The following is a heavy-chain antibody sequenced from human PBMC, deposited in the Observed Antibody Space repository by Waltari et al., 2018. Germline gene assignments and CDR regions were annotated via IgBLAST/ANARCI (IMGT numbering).Heavy chain of an antibody. CDR2: VYYSGST. CDR3: ARADYYYDKNWFDP. J-gene: IGHJ5*02. CDR1: DSSLSSGDDH. Sequence: QVQLQESGPGLVKPSQTLSLTCPVSDSSLSSGDDHWNWIRQPPGKGLEWIGYVYYSGSTYYNPSLKSRLTISLDTSKNQFYLHLNSVTAADTAVYYCARADYYYDKNWFDPWGQGTPVTVSS. D-gene: IGHD3-22*01. V-gene: IGHV4-30-4*08.